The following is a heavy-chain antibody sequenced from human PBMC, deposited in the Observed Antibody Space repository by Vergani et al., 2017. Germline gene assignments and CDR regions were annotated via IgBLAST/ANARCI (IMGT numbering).Heavy chain of an antibody. Sequence: QVQLVQSGAEVKKPGASVKVSCKASGYTFTSYGISWVRQDPGQGLEWMGWISAYNGNTNDAQKIQGRVTMTTDTSTSPAYMELRSLRSDDTAVCYCARDPRGCGGDCYSPDAFDIWGQGTMVTVSS. V-gene: IGHV1-18*01. J-gene: IGHJ3*02. D-gene: IGHD2-21*02. CDR1: GYTFTSYG. CDR2: ISAYNGNT. CDR3: ARDPRGCGGDCYSPDAFDI.